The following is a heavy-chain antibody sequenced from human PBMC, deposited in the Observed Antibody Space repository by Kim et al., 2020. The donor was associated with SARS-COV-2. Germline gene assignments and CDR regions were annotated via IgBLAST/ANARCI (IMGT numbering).Heavy chain of an antibody. CDR2: ISTYNGLS. V-gene: IGHV1-18*04. D-gene: IGHD2-15*01. J-gene: IGHJ1*01. CDR1: GYSFTSNG. Sequence: ASVKVSCKASGYSFTSNGLNWVRQAPGQGLEWLGWISTYNGLSKYSQRFQSRITMNTDSSTSTAYLEMRSLTSDDTATYYCARARAYCSGGLCARADIWGQGTQVTVSS. CDR3: ARARAYCSGGLCARADI.